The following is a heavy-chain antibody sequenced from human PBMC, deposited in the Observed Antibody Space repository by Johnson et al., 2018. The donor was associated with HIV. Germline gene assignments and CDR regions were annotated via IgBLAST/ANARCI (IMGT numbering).Heavy chain of an antibody. CDR1: GFTFSSYA. CDR2: ISYDGSNK. Sequence: VQLVESGGGLVQPGGSLRLSCAASGFTFSSYAMHWVRQAPGKGLEWMAVISYDGSNKYYADSVKGRFTISRDNSKNTLYLQMNSLRAEDTAVYYCAKEKGAAACSPAFDIWGQGTMVTVSS. D-gene: IGHD6-13*01. V-gene: IGHV3-30*04. J-gene: IGHJ3*02. CDR3: AKEKGAAACSPAFDI.